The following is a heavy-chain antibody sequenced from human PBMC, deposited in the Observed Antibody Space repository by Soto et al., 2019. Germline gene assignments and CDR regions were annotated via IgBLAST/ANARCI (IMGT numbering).Heavy chain of an antibody. Sequence: VGSLRLSCAASGFTFSSYSMNWVRQAPGKGLEWVSSISSSSSYIYYADSVKGRFTISRDNAKNSLYLQMNSLRAEDTAVYYCARDWVAGTEVLNWFDPWGQGTLVTVS. J-gene: IGHJ5*02. CDR1: GFTFSSYS. V-gene: IGHV3-21*01. D-gene: IGHD6-19*01. CDR2: ISSSSSYI. CDR3: ARDWVAGTEVLNWFDP.